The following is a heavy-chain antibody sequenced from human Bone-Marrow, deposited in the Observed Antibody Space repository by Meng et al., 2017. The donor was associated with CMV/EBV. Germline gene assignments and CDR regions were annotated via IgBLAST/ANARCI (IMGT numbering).Heavy chain of an antibody. J-gene: IGHJ3*02. Sequence: GESLKISCAASGFTFSSYSMNWVRQAPGKGLEWVSSISSSSSYIYYADSVKGRFTISRDNAKNSLYLQMNSLRAEDTAVYYCARDRAAAAGTSHAFDIWGQGTMVTVSS. CDR2: ISSSSSYI. CDR3: ARDRAAAAGTSHAFDI. CDR1: GFTFSSYS. V-gene: IGHV3-21*01. D-gene: IGHD6-13*01.